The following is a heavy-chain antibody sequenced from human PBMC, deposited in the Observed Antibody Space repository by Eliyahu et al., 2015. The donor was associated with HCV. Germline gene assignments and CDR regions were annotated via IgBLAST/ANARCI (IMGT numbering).Heavy chain of an antibody. CDR1: GFTFSSYS. V-gene: IGHV3-48*02. CDR2: ISGSSSTI. Sequence: EVQLVESGGGLVQPGGSLRLSCAASGFTFSSYSLNWVRQAPGKGLEWVSYISGSSSTIHYADSVKGRFTISRDNAMNSLYLQMNSLRDEDTAVYSCARGRFGSGTSFDLWGQGTLVTVSS. D-gene: IGHD3-10*01. J-gene: IGHJ4*02. CDR3: ARGRFGSGTSFDL.